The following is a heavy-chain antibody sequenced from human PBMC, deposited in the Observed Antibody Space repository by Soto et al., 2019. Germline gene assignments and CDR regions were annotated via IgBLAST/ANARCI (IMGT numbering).Heavy chain of an antibody. CDR3: XXXVGALGHWFDP. Sequence: QVQLVQSGAEVKKPGASVKVSCKASGYNFNSYTISWVRQAPGQGLEWMGRISAYNGNTNYAQKLQGRVTMTTDTXXXXXXXXXXXXXXXXXXVXXXXXXVGALGHWFDPWGQGTLVTVSS. CDR1: GYNFNSYT. D-gene: IGHD1-26*01. J-gene: IGHJ5*02. V-gene: IGHV1-18*01. CDR2: ISAYNGNT.